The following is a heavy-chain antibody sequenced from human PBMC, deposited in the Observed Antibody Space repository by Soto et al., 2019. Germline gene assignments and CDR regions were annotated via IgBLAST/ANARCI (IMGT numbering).Heavy chain of an antibody. CDR2: IIPIFGTA. V-gene: IGHV1-69*13. J-gene: IGHJ4*02. D-gene: IGHD2-15*01. CDR1: GGTFSSYA. Sequence: ASVKVSCKASGGTFSSYAISWVRQAPGRGLEWMGGIIPIFGTANYAQKFQGRVTITADESTSTAYMELSSLRSEDTAVYYCAREKSPDRLFDYWGQGTLVTVSS. CDR3: AREKSPDRLFDY.